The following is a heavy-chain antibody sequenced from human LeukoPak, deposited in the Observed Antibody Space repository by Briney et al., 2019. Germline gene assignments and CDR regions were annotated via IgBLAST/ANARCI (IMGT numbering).Heavy chain of an antibody. CDR3: ARASVEHRIVAGDYFDY. D-gene: IGHD2-15*01. J-gene: IGHJ4*02. Sequence: SETLSLTCAVSGYSINSAHYWVWIRQPPGKGLEWIGNISQSAIASYNPSLKSRVTSSVDTSKNQFSLKMTSLTAADTAVYFCARASVEHRIVAGDYFDYWGRGNLVTVSS. V-gene: IGHV4-38-2*01. CDR1: GYSINSAHY. CDR2: ISQSAIA.